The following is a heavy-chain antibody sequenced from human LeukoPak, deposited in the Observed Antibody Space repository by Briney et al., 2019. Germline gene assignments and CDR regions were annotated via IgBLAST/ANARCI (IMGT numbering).Heavy chain of an antibody. J-gene: IGHJ3*02. CDR3: ARDRRWELLHAFDI. CDR1: GGSISNYY. Sequence: PSETLSLTCTVSGGSISNYYWSRIRQPPGKGLEWIAYIYYSGSTNYNPSLKSRVTISVDTSKNQFSLKLSSVTAADTAVYYCARDRRWELLHAFDIWGQGTMVTVSS. CDR2: IYYSGST. D-gene: IGHD1-26*01. V-gene: IGHV4-59*01.